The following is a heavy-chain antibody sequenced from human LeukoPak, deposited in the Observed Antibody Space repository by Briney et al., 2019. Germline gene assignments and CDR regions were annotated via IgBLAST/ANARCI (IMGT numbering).Heavy chain of an antibody. CDR1: GYTFTSYG. D-gene: IGHD2-15*01. V-gene: IGHV1-18*01. CDR2: ISAYNGNT. Sequence: ASVKVSCKASGYTFTSYGISWVRQAPGQGLEWMGWISAYNGNTNYAQKLQGRVTMTTDTSTSTAYMELRSLRSDHTAVYYCARDSCSGGSCYFDYWGQGTLVTVSS. J-gene: IGHJ4*02. CDR3: ARDSCSGGSCYFDY.